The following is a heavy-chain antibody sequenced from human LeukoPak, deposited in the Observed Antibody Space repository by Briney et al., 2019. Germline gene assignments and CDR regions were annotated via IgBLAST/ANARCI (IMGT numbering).Heavy chain of an antibody. CDR2: IYSGGDT. CDR1: GFTVSTNY. J-gene: IGHJ4*02. Sequence: GGSLRLSCAASGFTVSTNYMSWVRQAPGKGLEWVSVIYSGGDTYYVDSVKGRFTISRDNSKITLYLQMNSLRAEDTAVYYCASTLKRDYWGQGTLVTVSS. V-gene: IGHV3-66*01. CDR3: ASTLKRDY.